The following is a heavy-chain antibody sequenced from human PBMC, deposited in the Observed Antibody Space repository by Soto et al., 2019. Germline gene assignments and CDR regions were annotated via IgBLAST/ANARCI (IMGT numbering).Heavy chain of an antibody. CDR2: INHSGST. CDR3: ARAMGLRRSGFNY. J-gene: IGHJ4*02. V-gene: IGHV4-34*01. CDR1: GGSLSGYY. D-gene: IGHD6-19*01. Sequence: QVQLQQWGAGLLKPSETLSLTCAVYGGSLSGYYWSWIRQPPGKGLEWIGEINHSGSTNYNPSLKSRVTISVDTSKNQFSLKLSSVTAADTAVYYCARAMGLRRSGFNYWGQGTLVTVSS.